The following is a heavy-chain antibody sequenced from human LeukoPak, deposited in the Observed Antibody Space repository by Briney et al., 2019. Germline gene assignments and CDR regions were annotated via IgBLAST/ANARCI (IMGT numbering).Heavy chain of an antibody. CDR3: ARFYDRSGYYYLFDY. V-gene: IGHV4-59*01. J-gene: IGHJ4*02. CDR2: IYYSGST. D-gene: IGHD3-22*01. Sequence: SETLSLTCTVSGGSISRYYWSWIRQPPGKGLEWIGYIYYSGSTNYNPSLKSRVTISVDTSKNQFSLKLSSVTAADTAVYYCARFYDRSGYYYLFDYWGQGTLVTVSS. CDR1: GGSISRYY.